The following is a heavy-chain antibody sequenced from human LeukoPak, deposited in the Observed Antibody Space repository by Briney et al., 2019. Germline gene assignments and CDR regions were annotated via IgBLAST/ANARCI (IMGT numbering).Heavy chain of an antibody. D-gene: IGHD3-22*01. CDR1: GYSFTSYW. J-gene: IGHJ4*02. V-gene: IGHV5-10-1*01. CDR3: ASMIVVAKGYYFDY. CDR2: IDPSDSYT. Sequence: GESLKISCKGSGYSFTSYWISWVRQMPGKGLEWMGRIDPSDSYTNYSPSFQGHVAISADKSISTAYLQWSSLKASDTAMYYCASMIVVAKGYYFDYWGQGTLVTVSS.